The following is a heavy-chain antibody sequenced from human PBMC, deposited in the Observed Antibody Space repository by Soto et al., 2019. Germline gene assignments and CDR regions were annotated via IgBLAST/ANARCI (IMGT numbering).Heavy chain of an antibody. CDR3: ARPPYPGCINAVCYPLDY. D-gene: IGHD2-8*01. CDR1: GYTFTSYY. V-gene: IGHV1-46*01. J-gene: IGHJ4*02. CDR2: INHSGGIT. Sequence: QVQLVQAGAEVKKPGASVKISCKASGYTFTSYYMHWVRQAPGQGLEWMGIINHSGGITNYAQNPQGRVTMTTDTSTSTVYMELNSLRYEDTAVYYCARPPYPGCINAVCYPLDYWGQGTLVTVSS.